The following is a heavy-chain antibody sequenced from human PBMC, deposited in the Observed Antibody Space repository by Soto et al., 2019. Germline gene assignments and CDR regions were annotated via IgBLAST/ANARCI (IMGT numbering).Heavy chain of an antibody. Sequence: GGSLRLSCAASGLTFSSYGMHWVRQAPGKGLEWVAVISYDGSNKYYADSVKGRFTISRDNSKNTLYLQMNSLRAEDTAVYYCAKEGYSSGWYGSYYYYGMDVWGQGTTVTVSS. CDR3: AKEGYSSGWYGSYYYYGMDV. CDR1: GLTFSSYG. J-gene: IGHJ6*02. D-gene: IGHD6-19*01. CDR2: ISYDGSNK. V-gene: IGHV3-30*18.